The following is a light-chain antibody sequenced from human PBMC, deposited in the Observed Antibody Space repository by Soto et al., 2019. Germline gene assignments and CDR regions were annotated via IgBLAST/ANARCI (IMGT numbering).Light chain of an antibody. CDR1: QSVGGN. CDR3: QQYNNWPPPT. CDR2: GAS. J-gene: IGKJ2*01. Sequence: EIVMTQSPATLSVSPGERATLSCRASQSVGGNLAWYQQKPGQAPRLLIYGASTRATGIPARFSGSGSGTEFTLTISSLQSEDFAVYYCQQYNNWPPPTFGQGTKLEIK. V-gene: IGKV3-15*01.